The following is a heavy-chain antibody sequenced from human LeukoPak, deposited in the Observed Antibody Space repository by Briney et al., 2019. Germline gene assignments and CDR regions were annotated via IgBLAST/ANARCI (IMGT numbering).Heavy chain of an antibody. CDR1: GFTFSLYS. V-gene: IGHV3-64*01. Sequence: GGSLRLSCAASGFTFSLYSMHWVRQAPGKGLEYVSAINGDGDNTFYANSVMGRFTISRDNSKNTLYLQMGSLRPEDMAVYYCARVNRGYDYWGQGTLVTVSS. CDR2: INGDGDNT. D-gene: IGHD5-12*01. CDR3: ARVNRGYDY. J-gene: IGHJ4*02.